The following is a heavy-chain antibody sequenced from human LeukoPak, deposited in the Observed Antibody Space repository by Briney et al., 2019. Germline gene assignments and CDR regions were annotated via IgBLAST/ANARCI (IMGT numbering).Heavy chain of an antibody. CDR2: INSDGSST. D-gene: IGHD3-16*01. J-gene: IGHJ4*02. CDR1: GFTFSNYW. Sequence: PGGSLRLSCAASGFTFSNYWMHWVRQAPGKGLVWVSRINSDGSSTNYADSVKGRFTISRDNAKNTLYLQMNSLRAEDTAVYYCTRHRSGSWGVPFDYWGQGTLVAVSS. V-gene: IGHV3-74*01. CDR3: TRHRSGSWGVPFDY.